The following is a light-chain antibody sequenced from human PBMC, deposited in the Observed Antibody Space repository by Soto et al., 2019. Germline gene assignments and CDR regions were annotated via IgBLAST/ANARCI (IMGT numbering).Light chain of an antibody. CDR3: SSYTRSSTLYV. CDR1: SSDVGDYNY. V-gene: IGLV2-14*01. CDR2: EVS. Sequence: QSALTQPASVSGSPGQSITISCTGTSSDVGDYNYVSWYQQHPGKAPQLMIYEVSNRPSGVSNRFSGSKSGNTASLTISGLRAEDEADYYCSSYTRSSTLYVFGTGTKLTVL. J-gene: IGLJ1*01.